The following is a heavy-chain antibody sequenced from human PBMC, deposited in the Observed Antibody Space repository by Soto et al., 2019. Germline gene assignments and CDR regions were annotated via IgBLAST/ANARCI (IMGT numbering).Heavy chain of an antibody. V-gene: IGHV3-23*01. Sequence: GGSLRLSCAASGFTLSSYAMSWVRQAPGKGLEWVSAISGSGGSTYYADSVKGRFTISRDNSKNTLYLQMNSLRAEDTAVYYCAKDMPQYYYDSSGYPIPDYWGQGTLVTAPQ. CDR2: ISGSGGST. J-gene: IGHJ4*02. D-gene: IGHD3-22*01. CDR1: GFTLSSYA. CDR3: AKDMPQYYYDSSGYPIPDY.